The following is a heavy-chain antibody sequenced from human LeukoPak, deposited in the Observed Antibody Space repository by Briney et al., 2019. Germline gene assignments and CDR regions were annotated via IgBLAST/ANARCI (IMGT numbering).Heavy chain of an antibody. CDR3: ARGAPSDY. Sequence: SETLSLTCTVSGGSISSYYWSWIRQPPGKGLEWIGYIYYSGSTNYNPSLKSRVTMSVDTSKNQFSLRLNSVTAADTAVYYCARGAPSDYWGQGTLVTVSS. V-gene: IGHV4-59*12. CDR1: GGSISSYY. CDR2: IYYSGST. J-gene: IGHJ4*02.